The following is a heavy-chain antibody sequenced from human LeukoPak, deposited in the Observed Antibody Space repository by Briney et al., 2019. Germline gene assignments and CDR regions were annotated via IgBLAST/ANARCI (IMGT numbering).Heavy chain of an antibody. J-gene: IGHJ5*02. CDR1: GFTFSSYG. CDR3: AKAPGYSSGWYKFDP. CDR2: ISGSGGST. Sequence: GGSLRLSCAASGFTFSSYGMSWVRQAPGKGLEWVSGISGSGGSTYYADSVKGRFTISRDNSRNTLYLQMNSLRAEDTAVYYCAKAPGYSSGWYKFDPWGQGTLVTVSS. V-gene: IGHV3-23*01. D-gene: IGHD6-19*01.